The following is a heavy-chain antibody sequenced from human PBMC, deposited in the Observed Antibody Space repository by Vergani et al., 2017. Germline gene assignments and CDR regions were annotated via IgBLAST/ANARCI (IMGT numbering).Heavy chain of an antibody. J-gene: IGHJ3*02. V-gene: IGHV4-34*01. Sequence: QVQLQQWGAGLLKPSETLSLTCAVYGGSFSGYYWSWIRQPPGKGLEWIGEINHSGSTNYNPSLKSRVTMSVDTSKNQFSLKLNSVTPEDTAVYYCATTYTVAQNAFDIWGQGTMVTVSS. CDR1: GGSFSGYY. CDR2: INHSGST. D-gene: IGHD2-15*01. CDR3: ATTYTVAQNAFDI.